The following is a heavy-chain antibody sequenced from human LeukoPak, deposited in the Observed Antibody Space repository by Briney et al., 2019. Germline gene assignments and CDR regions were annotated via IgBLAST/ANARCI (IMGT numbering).Heavy chain of an antibody. J-gene: IGHJ4*02. CDR1: GFGFSSYD. D-gene: IGHD1-14*01. Sequence: GGSLRLSCAASGFGFSSYDMHWVRQAPGKGLEWVAIIWFDGSAKYYGDSVKGRFTISRDNSKNTLYLQMNSLGVEDTAVYYCARDLNREDFDYWGQGTLVAVSS. V-gene: IGHV3-33*01. CDR2: IWFDGSAK. CDR3: ARDLNREDFDY.